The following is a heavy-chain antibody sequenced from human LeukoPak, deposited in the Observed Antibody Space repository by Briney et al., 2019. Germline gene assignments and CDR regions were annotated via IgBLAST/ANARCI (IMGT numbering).Heavy chain of an antibody. V-gene: IGHV1-2*02. CDR1: GYTFTGYY. CDR3: ARVVRGTAAGNNWFDP. Sequence: ASVKVSYKASGYTFTGYYMHWVRQAPGQGLEWMGWINPNSGGTNYAQKFQGRVTMTRDTSISTAYMELSRLRSDDTAVYYCARVVRGTAAGNNWFDPWGQGTQVTVSS. J-gene: IGHJ5*02. CDR2: INPNSGGT. D-gene: IGHD6-13*01.